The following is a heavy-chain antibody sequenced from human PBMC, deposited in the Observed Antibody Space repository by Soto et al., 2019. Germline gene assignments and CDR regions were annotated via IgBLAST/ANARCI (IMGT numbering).Heavy chain of an antibody. D-gene: IGHD1-20*01. CDR3: ARGITGTVTYYSGLDV. V-gene: IGHV1-69*12. Sequence: QVQLVQSGAEVKKPGSSMKVSCKASGGTFSSYAISWVRQAPGQGLEWMGGIIPIFGTADYAQKFHGRVTSTADEPTSTAYRELSSLRSEDTAVYYCARGITGTVTYYSGLDVWGQGTTVTVSS. J-gene: IGHJ6*02. CDR2: IIPIFGTA. CDR1: GGTFSSYA.